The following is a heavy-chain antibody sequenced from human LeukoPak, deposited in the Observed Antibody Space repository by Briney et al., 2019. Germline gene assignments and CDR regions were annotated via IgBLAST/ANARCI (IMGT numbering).Heavy chain of an antibody. CDR1: GGSITTFSSY. CDR3: AGVNSMTRVDY. Sequence: SETLSLTCTVSGGSITTFSSYWGWVRQPPGKGLELIGSISYSGSTYYSPSLQSRVTISVDTSKNQFSLKVNSMTAADTAMYYCAGVNSMTRVDYWGQGTLVTVSS. D-gene: IGHD2/OR15-2a*01. V-gene: IGHV4-39*07. J-gene: IGHJ4*02. CDR2: ISYSGST.